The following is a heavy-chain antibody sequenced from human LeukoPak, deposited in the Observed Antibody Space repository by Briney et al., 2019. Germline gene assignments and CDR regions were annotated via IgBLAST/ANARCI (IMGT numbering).Heavy chain of an antibody. V-gene: IGHV3-23*01. CDR1: GFTFSSYG. J-gene: IGHJ4*02. CDR3: AKSDRYYDSSGYPHY. D-gene: IGHD3-22*01. Sequence: GGSLRLSCAASGFTFSSYGMSWVRQAPGKGLEWVSAISGSGGSTYYADSVKGRFTISRDNSKNTLYLQMNSLRAEDTAVYYCAKSDRYYDSSGYPHYWGQGTLVTVSS. CDR2: ISGSGGST.